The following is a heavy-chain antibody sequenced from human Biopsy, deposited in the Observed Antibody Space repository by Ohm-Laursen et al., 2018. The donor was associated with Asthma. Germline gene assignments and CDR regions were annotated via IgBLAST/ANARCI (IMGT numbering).Heavy chain of an antibody. Sequence: SSVKVSCKSLGGTFNTYVIGWVRQAPGQGLEWMGGINSVFGTTTYPRKFQDRVTITADDSTSTVYMELSSLRSENTAVYYCARKAGSCISRTCYSLDFWGQGTLVTVSS. J-gene: IGHJ4*02. CDR3: ARKAGSCISRTCYSLDF. D-gene: IGHD2-2*01. V-gene: IGHV1-69*01. CDR2: INSVFGTT. CDR1: GGTFNTYV.